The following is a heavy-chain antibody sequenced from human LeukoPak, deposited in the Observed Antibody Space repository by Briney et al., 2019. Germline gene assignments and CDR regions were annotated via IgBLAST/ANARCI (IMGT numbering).Heavy chain of an antibody. CDR1: GGSISSYY. Sequence: ASETLSLTCTVSGGSISSYYWSWIRQPPGKGLEWIGYIYYSGSTNYNPSLKSRVTISVDKSKNQGSLKLSPVTAAATAVYYCARSYGDYENWFDPWGQGTLVTVSS. CDR2: IYYSGST. V-gene: IGHV4-59*01. J-gene: IGHJ5*02. CDR3: ARSYGDYENWFDP. D-gene: IGHD4-17*01.